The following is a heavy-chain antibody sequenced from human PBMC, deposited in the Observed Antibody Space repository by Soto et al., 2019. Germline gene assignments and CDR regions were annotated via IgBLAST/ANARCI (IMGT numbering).Heavy chain of an antibody. V-gene: IGHV1-46*01. Sequence: QVQLVQSGAEVKKPGASVKVSCKASGYTFTTYYMHWVRQAPGQGLEWMGIINPSGGSTRYAQKXQXXXTXXRDTSTSTVYMELSSLKSEDTAVYYCASGLIYDSSGYYFDYWGQGTLVTVSS. J-gene: IGHJ4*02. CDR2: INPSGGST. CDR3: ASGLIYDSSGYYFDY. CDR1: GYTFTTYY. D-gene: IGHD3-22*01.